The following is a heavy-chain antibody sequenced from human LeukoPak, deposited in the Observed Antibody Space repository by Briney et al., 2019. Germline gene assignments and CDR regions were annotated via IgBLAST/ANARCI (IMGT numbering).Heavy chain of an antibody. J-gene: IGHJ4*02. CDR3: AKDRYGDYSLLAVFDY. D-gene: IGHD4-17*01. Sequence: GGSLRLSCAASGFTFSSYAMSWVRQAPGKGLEWVPAISGSGGSTYYADSVKGRFTISRDNSKNTLYLQMNSLRAEDTAVYYCAKDRYGDYSLLAVFDYWGQGTLVTVSS. CDR1: GFTFSSYA. CDR2: ISGSGGST. V-gene: IGHV3-23*01.